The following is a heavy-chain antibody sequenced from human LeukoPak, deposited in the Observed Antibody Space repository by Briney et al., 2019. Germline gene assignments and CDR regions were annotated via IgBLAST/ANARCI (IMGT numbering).Heavy chain of an antibody. CDR3: ARAKAARNIYYYYYYMDV. CDR1: GRSFSGYY. J-gene: IGHJ6*03. Sequence: SETLSLTCAVYGRSFSGYYWSWIRQPPGKGLEWIGEINHSGNTNYNPSLKSRVTISVDTSKNQFSLKLSSVTAADTAVYYCARAKAARNIYYYYYYMDVWGKGTTVTVSS. CDR2: INHSGNT. D-gene: IGHD6-6*01. V-gene: IGHV4-34*01.